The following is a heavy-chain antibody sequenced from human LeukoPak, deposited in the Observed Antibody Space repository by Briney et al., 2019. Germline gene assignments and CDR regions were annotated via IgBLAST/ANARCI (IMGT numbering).Heavy chain of an antibody. CDR3: ARDSYGSGTFTDY. CDR1: GGSISSGGYY. D-gene: IGHD3-10*01. J-gene: IGHJ4*02. CDR2: IYYSGST. V-gene: IGHV4-31*03. Sequence: PSQTLSLTCTVSGGSISSGGYYWSWIRQHPGKGLEWIGYIYYSGSTYYNPSLKSRVTISVDTSKNQFSLKLSSVTAADTAVYYCARDSYGSGTFTDYWGQGTLVTVSS.